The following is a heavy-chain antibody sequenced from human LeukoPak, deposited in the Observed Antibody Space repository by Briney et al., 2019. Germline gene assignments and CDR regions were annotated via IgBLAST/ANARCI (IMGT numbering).Heavy chain of an antibody. CDR2: INPSGGST. V-gene: IGHV1-46*01. Sequence: GASVKVSCKASGYTFTSYGISWVRQAPGQGLEWMGIINPSGGSTSYAQKFQGRVTMTRDMSTSTVYMELSSLRSEDTAVYYCARGRRGYSGYNGGYYYYYMDVWGKGTTVTISS. J-gene: IGHJ6*03. CDR1: GYTFTSYG. CDR3: ARGRRGYSGYNGGYYYYYMDV. D-gene: IGHD5-12*01.